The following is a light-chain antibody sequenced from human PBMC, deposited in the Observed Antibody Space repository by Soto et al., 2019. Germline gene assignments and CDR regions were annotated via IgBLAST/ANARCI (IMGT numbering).Light chain of an antibody. CDR3: QHYDSLPIT. Sequence: EIVMTQSPATLSVSPGERATLSCRASQSVSSNLVGYQQQPGEDARLLLYGASTRGTGITAGFSGSGSGTKFTLLISRLQHEEVAVVYCQHYDSLPITFGQGTRLEIK. CDR2: GAS. V-gene: IGKV3-15*01. CDR1: QSVSSN. J-gene: IGKJ5*01.